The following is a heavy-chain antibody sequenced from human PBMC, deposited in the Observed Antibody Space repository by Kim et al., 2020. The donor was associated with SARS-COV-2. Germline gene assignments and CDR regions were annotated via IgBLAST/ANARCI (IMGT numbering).Heavy chain of an antibody. J-gene: IGHJ5*02. CDR3: ARDGTGYSSSYFDP. D-gene: IGHD6-13*01. Sequence: SETLSLTCTVSGGPISSYYWSWIRQPAGKGLEWIGRIYTSGSTNYNPSLKSRVTMSVDTSKNQFSLKLSSVTAADTAVYYCARDGTGYSSSYFDPWGQGTLVTVSS. V-gene: IGHV4-4*07. CDR1: GGPISSYY. CDR2: IYTSGST.